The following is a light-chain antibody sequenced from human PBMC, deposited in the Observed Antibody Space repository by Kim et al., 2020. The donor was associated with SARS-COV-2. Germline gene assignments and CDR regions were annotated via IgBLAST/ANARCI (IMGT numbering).Light chain of an antibody. CDR3: SAWDDSLGGRL. CDR1: NSNIGKTF. Sequence: ELTQPPSASATPGQSVTISCSGGNSNIGKTFVYWYQQIPGTAPKLLIYANTQRPSGVPDRFSGSKSGTSASLTISGLRSDDEAEYYCSAWDDSLGGRLFGGGTKVTVL. CDR2: ANT. J-gene: IGLJ3*02. V-gene: IGLV1-47*02.